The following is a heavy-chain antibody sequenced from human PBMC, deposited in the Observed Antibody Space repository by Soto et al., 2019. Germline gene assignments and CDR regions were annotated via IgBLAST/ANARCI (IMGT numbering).Heavy chain of an antibody. CDR2: IYYSGST. D-gene: IGHD2-15*01. Sequence: PPEKLSLTYTVSGGSISSGGYYWSWIRQHPGKGLEWIGYIYYSGSTYYNPSLKSRVTISVDTSKNQFSLKLSSVTAADTAVYYFARMQVVAASYGMDVWGQGTTVT. J-gene: IGHJ6*02. CDR1: GGSISSGGYY. V-gene: IGHV4-31*03. CDR3: ARMQVVAASYGMDV.